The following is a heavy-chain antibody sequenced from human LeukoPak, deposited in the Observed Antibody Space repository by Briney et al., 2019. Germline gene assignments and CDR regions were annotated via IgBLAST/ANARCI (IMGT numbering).Heavy chain of an antibody. CDR1: GFTFSSYA. D-gene: IGHD2-21*01. CDR2: ISGSGGST. CDR3: AKVALARPYYYYGMDV. J-gene: IGHJ6*02. Sequence: GGSLRLSCAASGFTFSSYAMSWVRQAPGKGLEWVSAISGSGGSTYYADSVKGRFTISRDNSKNTLYLQMNSLRAEDTAVYYCAKVALARPYYYYGMDVWGQGTTVTVSS. V-gene: IGHV3-23*01.